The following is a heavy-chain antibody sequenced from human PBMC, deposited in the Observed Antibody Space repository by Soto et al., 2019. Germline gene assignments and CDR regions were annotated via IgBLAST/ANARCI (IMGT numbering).Heavy chain of an antibody. CDR2: TTYEGVNN. D-gene: IGHD3-10*01. Sequence: HVQLVESGGGVVQPGTSLRLSCAASGFSFRGFAMHWVRQVPGKGLEWVAVTTYEGVNNYYADSVKGRFSISRDNSKKMLYLQMNSLRDADTDVYYCARDEGSRDAMDGWGQGTAVTVSS. CDR3: ARDEGSRDAMDG. CDR1: GFSFRGFA. J-gene: IGHJ6*02. V-gene: IGHV3-30*01.